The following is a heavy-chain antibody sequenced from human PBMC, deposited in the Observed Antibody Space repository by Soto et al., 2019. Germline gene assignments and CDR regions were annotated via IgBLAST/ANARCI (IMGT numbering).Heavy chain of an antibody. CDR3: AKDYAEPYYDFWSGYHGTYYYYGVDV. CDR2: ISGSGGST. D-gene: IGHD3-3*01. Sequence: PGGSLRLSCAASGFTFSSYAMSWVRQAPGKGLEWVSAISGSGGSTYYADSVKGRFTISRDNSTNTLYLQMNSLRAEDTAVYYCAKDYAEPYYDFWSGYHGTYYYYGVDVWGQGTTVTVSS. J-gene: IGHJ6*02. CDR1: GFTFSSYA. V-gene: IGHV3-23*01.